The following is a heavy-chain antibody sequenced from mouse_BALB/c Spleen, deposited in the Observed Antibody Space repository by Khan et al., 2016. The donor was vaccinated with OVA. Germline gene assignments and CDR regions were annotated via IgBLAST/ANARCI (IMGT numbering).Heavy chain of an antibody. CDR2: INTYTGEP. V-gene: IGHV9-3-1*01. Sequence: LVESGPELKKPGETVKISCKASGYTFTNNGMNWVKQNPGKGLKWMGWINTYTGEPTYVDDFKGRFAFSLETSAPTAYLQINNFKHEDTATSFCARVGYAGTMDYWGQGTSVTVSS. CDR1: GYTFTNNG. D-gene: IGHD2-14*01. CDR3: ARVGYAGTMDY. J-gene: IGHJ4*01.